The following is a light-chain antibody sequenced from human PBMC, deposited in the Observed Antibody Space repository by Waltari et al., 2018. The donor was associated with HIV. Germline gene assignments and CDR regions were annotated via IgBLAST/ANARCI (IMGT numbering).Light chain of an antibody. Sequence: QSVLTQPPSVSGAPGQRVTISCTGSSSNIGAGYDVHWYQQLPGTAPQLLIYGNRNRPSGVPDRFSASKSGTSASLAITGLQAEDEADYYCQSYDSSLSARYVFGTGTKVTVL. CDR1: SSNIGAGYD. J-gene: IGLJ1*01. CDR2: GNR. V-gene: IGLV1-40*01. CDR3: QSYDSSLSARYV.